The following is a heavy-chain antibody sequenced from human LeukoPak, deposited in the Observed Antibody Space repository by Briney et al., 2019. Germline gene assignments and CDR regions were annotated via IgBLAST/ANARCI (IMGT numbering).Heavy chain of an antibody. J-gene: IGHJ4*02. CDR1: GFTISNNY. D-gene: IGHD3-16*01. CDR2: IYSGGNT. V-gene: IGHV3-53*01. Sequence: PRGSLRLSCAASGFTISNNYMNWVRQAPGKGLEWVSVIYSGGNTYYADSVKGRFTISRDNSKNTLYLQMNSLRAEDTAVYYCARVGGSTTYFDYWGQGTLVTVSS. CDR3: ARVGGSTTYFDY.